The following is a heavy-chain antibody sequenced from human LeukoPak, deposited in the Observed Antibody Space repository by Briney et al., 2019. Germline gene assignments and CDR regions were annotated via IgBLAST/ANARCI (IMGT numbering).Heavy chain of an antibody. J-gene: IGHJ4*02. CDR2: INPNSGDT. CDR3: ARDYCSSTSCLFDY. V-gene: IGHV1-2*06. Sequence: APVKVSCKASGYSFTGYHMHWVRQAPGQGLEWMGRINPNSGDTNYAQNFQGRVTMTRDTSISTAYMGLSRLRSDDTAVYYCARDYCSSTSCLFDYWGQGTLVTVSS. CDR1: GYSFTGYH. D-gene: IGHD2-2*01.